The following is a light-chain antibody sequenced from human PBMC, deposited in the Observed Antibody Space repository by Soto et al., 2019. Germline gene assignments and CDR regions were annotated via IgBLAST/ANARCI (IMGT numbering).Light chain of an antibody. CDR3: HQHNGWPQT. V-gene: IGKV3-15*01. CDR2: GAS. Sequence: EIVLTQSPGTLSVSPGERATLSCRASQNVSSNLAWYQQRPGQAPRLLIHGASTRATATPGRFSGGGSGTEVTLTIRSLQSEDSAVYYCHQHNGWPQTFGQGTKVEVK. CDR1: QNVSSN. J-gene: IGKJ1*01.